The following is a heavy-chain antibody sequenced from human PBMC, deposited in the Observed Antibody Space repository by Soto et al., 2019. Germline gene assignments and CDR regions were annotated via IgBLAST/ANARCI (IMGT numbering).Heavy chain of an antibody. D-gene: IGHD3-10*01. Sequence: QMPLVQSGPEVKKPGTSVKVSCKASGFTFTSSAVQWVRQARGQRLEWLGWIGVGSGNTNYAQKFQERVTITRDMSTSTAYRELSSLRSEDTAVYYCAASYGSGSQYYYYGMDVWGQGTTVTVSS. J-gene: IGHJ6*02. CDR3: AASYGSGSQYYYYGMDV. V-gene: IGHV1-58*01. CDR2: IGVGSGNT. CDR1: GFTFTSSA.